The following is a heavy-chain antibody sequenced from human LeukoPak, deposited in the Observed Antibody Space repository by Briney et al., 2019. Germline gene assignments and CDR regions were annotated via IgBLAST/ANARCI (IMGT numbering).Heavy chain of an antibody. D-gene: IGHD3-10*01. CDR1: GFTFDDYA. Sequence: GGSLRLSCAASGFTFDDYAMHWVRQAPGKGLEWVSLISWDGGSTYYADSVKGRFTISRDNSKNSLYLQMNSLRAEDTALYYCAKGASGRYTFDYWGQGTLVTVSS. V-gene: IGHV3-43D*03. J-gene: IGHJ4*02. CDR3: AKGASGRYTFDY. CDR2: ISWDGGST.